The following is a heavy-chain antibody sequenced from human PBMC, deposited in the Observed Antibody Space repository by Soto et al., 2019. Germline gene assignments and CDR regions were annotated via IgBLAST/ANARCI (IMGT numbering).Heavy chain of an antibody. D-gene: IGHD3-16*01. CDR1: GGSISSGEYY. CDR3: ARRYYDYVWGRFFDL. Sequence: PSETLSLTCTVSGGSISSGEYYWSWIRQLPGKGLEWIGYISYSGTTYYNPSLGSRLTISGDTSKNQFSLKLNSVTAADTAVYFCARRYYDYVWGRFFDLWGQGTLVTVSS. J-gene: IGHJ4*02. CDR2: ISYSGTT. V-gene: IGHV4-31*03.